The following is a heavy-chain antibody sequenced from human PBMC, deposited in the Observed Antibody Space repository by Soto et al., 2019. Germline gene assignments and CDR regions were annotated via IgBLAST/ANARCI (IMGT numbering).Heavy chain of an antibody. CDR3: ARGPGQGLRLNYFDY. V-gene: IGHV3-7*01. J-gene: IGHJ4*02. Sequence: PGGSLRLSCAASGFTFSSYWMNWVRQAPGKGLEWVANIKQDGSEKYYVDSVKGRFTISRDNAKDSLYLQVNSLRADDTAVYYCARGPGQGLRLNYFDYWGQGTLVTSPQ. CDR1: GFTFSSYW. D-gene: IGHD5-12*01. CDR2: IKQDGSEK.